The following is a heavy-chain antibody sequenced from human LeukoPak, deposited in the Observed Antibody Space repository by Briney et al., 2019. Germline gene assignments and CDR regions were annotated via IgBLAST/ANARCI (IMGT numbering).Heavy chain of an antibody. CDR3: ARDQGKRVSSFGYYYYYMDV. J-gene: IGHJ6*03. CDR1: GFTFSSYA. CDR2: ISGSGGST. Sequence: GGSLRLSCAASGFTFSSYAMSWVRQAPGKGLEWVSAISGSGGSTYCADSVKGRFTISRDNFRNTLYLQMNSLRAEDTAVYYCARDQGKRVSSFGYYYYYMDVWGKGTTVTVSS. V-gene: IGHV3-23*01. D-gene: IGHD2/OR15-2a*01.